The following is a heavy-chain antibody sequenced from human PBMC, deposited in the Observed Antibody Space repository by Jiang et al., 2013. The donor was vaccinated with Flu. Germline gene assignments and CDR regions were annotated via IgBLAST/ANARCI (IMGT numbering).Heavy chain of an antibody. Sequence: KPTQTLTLTCTFSGFSLSTSGMRVSWIRQPPGKALEWLARIDWDDDKFYSTSLKTRLTISKDTSKNQVVLTMTNMDPADTATYYCAHSPLTTMTHRYYFDYWGQGTLFTVSS. CDR1: GFSLSTSGMR. J-gene: IGHJ4*02. CDR2: IDWDDDK. CDR3: AHSPLTTMTHRYYFDY. D-gene: IGHD4-17*01. V-gene: IGHV2-70*04.